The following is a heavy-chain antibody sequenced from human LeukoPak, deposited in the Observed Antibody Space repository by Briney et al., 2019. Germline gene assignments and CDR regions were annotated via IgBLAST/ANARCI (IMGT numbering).Heavy chain of an antibody. Sequence: GGSVRLSCAASGYTFSSSAMHWVRQAPGKRLEWVSLISRSSDNIKYAETVKGRVTITRDKAEKTVYMQMNSLRAEDRAVYYCAKFKERWRYSSGYNDFWGQGTLVTVSS. J-gene: IGHJ4*02. CDR2: ISRSSDNI. CDR1: GYTFSSSA. D-gene: IGHD3-22*01. V-gene: IGHV3-48*01. CDR3: AKFKERWRYSSGYNDF.